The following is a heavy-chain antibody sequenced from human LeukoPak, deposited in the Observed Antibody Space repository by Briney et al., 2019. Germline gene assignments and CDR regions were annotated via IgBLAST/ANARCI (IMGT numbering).Heavy chain of an antibody. CDR1: GGSFSGYY. V-gene: IGHV4-34*01. CDR2: INHSGST. CDR3: ARRQRCSGSYFRS. J-gene: IGHJ5*02. D-gene: IGHD1-26*01. Sequence: SETLSLTCAVYGGSFSGYYWSWIRQPPGKGLEWIGEINHSGSTNYNPSLKSRVTISVDTSKNQFSLKLSSVTAADTAVYYCARRQRCSGSYFRSWGQGTLVTVSS.